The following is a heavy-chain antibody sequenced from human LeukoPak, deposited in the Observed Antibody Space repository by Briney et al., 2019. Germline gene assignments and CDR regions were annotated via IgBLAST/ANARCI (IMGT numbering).Heavy chain of an antibody. D-gene: IGHD3-10*01. V-gene: IGHV3-74*01. J-gene: IGHJ4*02. CDR3: ARGNFYSGSGSSPLDY. Sequence: GGSLRLSCAASGFTFNNYWMHWVRQVPGEGLVWVSRINSDGSRTNYVDSAKGRFTISRDNAKNTLFLQMSSLRAEDTAVYYCARGNFYSGSGSSPLDYWGQGTLVTVFS. CDR1: GFTFNNYW. CDR2: INSDGSRT.